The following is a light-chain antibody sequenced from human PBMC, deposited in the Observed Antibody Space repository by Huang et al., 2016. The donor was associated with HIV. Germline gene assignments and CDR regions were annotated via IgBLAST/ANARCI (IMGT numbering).Light chain of an antibody. CDR3: QQYDNGPLS. J-gene: IGKJ4*01. Sequence: ETVLTQSPVTLSMSPGERVTLSCRASQSVNGNLAWYQRNPGQAPRLRIYGASSRATGIPARFTGSGSGTEFTLTISSLQSEDFAVYFCQQYDNGPLSFAGGTKVEIK. CDR2: GAS. V-gene: IGKV3-15*01. CDR1: QSVNGN.